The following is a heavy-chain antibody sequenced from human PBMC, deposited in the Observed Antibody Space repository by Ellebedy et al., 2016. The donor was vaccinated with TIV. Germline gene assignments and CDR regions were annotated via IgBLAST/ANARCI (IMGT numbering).Heavy chain of an antibody. CDR3: ARDASAAAGPNNWFDP. CDR1: GFTFTKYG. V-gene: IGHV3-30*02. J-gene: IGHJ5*02. CDR2: VNSDESNK. D-gene: IGHD6-13*01. Sequence: GGSLRLSCAASGFTFTKYGMHWVRQAPGKGLEWAASVNSDESNKYYADSVKGRFTISRDNSKNTVYLQMNSLTLEDTAVYYCARDASAAAGPNNWFDPWGQGTLVTVSS.